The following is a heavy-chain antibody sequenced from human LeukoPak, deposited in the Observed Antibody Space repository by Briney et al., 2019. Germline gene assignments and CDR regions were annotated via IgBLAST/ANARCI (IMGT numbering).Heavy chain of an antibody. CDR1: GFTFSSYS. Sequence: GGSLRLSCAASGFTFSSYSMNWVRQAPGKGLEWVSSISSSSSYIYYADSVKGRFTISRDNAKNSLYLQMNSLRAEDTAVYYCARASRSSSPAEYMDVWGKGTTVTVSS. D-gene: IGHD6-6*01. CDR3: ARASRSSSPAEYMDV. V-gene: IGHV3-21*01. CDR2: ISSSSSYI. J-gene: IGHJ6*03.